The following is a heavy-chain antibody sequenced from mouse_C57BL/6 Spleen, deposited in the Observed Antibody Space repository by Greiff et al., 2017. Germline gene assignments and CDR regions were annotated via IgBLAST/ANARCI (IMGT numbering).Heavy chain of an antibody. CDR2: IDPSDSYT. CDR1: GYTFTSYW. V-gene: IGHV1-69*01. J-gene: IGHJ4*01. Sequence: QVQLQQPGAELVMPGASVKMSCKASGYTFTSYWMHWVKQRPGPGLEWIGEIDPSDSYTNYNQKFKGKTTLTVDKSSSTAYMQLSSLTSEDSAVYYCAREGAMDYWGQGTSVTVSS. CDR3: AREGAMDY.